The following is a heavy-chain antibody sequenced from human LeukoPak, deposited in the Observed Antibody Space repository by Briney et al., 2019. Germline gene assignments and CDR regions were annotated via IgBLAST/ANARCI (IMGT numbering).Heavy chain of an antibody. CDR2: IKSKTDGGTT. J-gene: IGHJ4*02. D-gene: IGHD3-3*01. CDR3: TTERRGFWSGSRYFDY. V-gene: IGHV3-15*01. Sequence: GGSLRLSCAASGFTFSNDWMSWVRQAPGKGLEWVGRIKSKTDGGTTDYAAPVKGRITISRDDSKNTLYLQMNSLKTEDTAVYYCTTERRGFWSGSRYFDYWGQGTLVTVSS. CDR1: GFTFSNDW.